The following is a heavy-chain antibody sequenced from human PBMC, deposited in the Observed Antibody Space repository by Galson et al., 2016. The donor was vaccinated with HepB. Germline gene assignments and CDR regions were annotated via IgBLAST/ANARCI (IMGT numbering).Heavy chain of an antibody. D-gene: IGHD2-2*01. V-gene: IGHV3-11*01. Sequence: SLRLSCAASGFTFSDYYMSWIRQAPGKGLEWISYISGSGRTIYYPDSMRGRLTVSRDNAKNSLFLQLNSLRAEDTAVYYCARDGCSTTTCYSDYYYYHGLDVWGKGTTVTVSS. CDR3: ARDGCSTTTCYSDYYYYHGLDV. CDR2: ISGSGRTI. J-gene: IGHJ6*04. CDR1: GFTFSDYY.